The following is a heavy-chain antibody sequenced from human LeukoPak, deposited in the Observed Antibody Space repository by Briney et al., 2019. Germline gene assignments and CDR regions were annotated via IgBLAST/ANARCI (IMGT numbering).Heavy chain of an antibody. Sequence: PSETLSLTCTVSGGSISSGDYYWSWIRQPPGKGLEWIGYIYYSGSTYYNPSLKSRVTIPVDTSKNQFSLKLSSVTAADTAVYYCARGEISGYSYYFDYWGQGTLVTVSS. D-gene: IGHD6-25*01. V-gene: IGHV4-30-4*08. J-gene: IGHJ4*02. CDR2: IYYSGST. CDR1: GGSISSGDYY. CDR3: ARGEISGYSYYFDY.